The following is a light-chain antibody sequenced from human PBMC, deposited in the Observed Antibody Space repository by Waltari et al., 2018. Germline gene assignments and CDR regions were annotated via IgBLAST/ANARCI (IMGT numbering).Light chain of an antibody. CDR2: EDR. CDR3: QAWDSGTAIV. CDR1: KLGDKY. V-gene: IGLV3-1*01. Sequence: SYELTQPPSVSVSPGQTVSITCSGDKLGDKYACWYQQKPGQSPVLVIYEDRKRPSGIPERFSGSNSGNTATLTISGTQAMDEADYYCQAWDSGTAIVFGTGTKVTVL. J-gene: IGLJ1*01.